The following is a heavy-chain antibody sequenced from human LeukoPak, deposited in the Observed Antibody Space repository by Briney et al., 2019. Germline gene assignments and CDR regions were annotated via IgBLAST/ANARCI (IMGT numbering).Heavy chain of an antibody. D-gene: IGHD2-2*01. J-gene: IGHJ4*02. CDR2: ISAYNGNT. Sequence: ASVKVSCKASGYTFTGYGISWVRQAPGQGLEWMGWISAYNGNTNYAQKLQGRVTMTTDTSTSTAYMELRSLRSDDTAVYYCASSISYCSSTSCPSYYWGQGTLVTVSS. V-gene: IGHV1-18*01. CDR3: ASSISYCSSTSCPSYY. CDR1: GYTFTGYG.